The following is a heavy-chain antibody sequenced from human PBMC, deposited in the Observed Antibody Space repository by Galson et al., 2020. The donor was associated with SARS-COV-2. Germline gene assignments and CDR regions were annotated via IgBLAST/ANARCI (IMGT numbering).Heavy chain of an antibody. V-gene: IGHV4-59*01. CDR2: VYSSGTT. Sequence: SETLSLTCTVSGGSIMDYYWTWLRQAPEKEMEWIGYVYSSGTTRYNPSLQSRVTISVDTSKNQFSLQLRSVTAADTAVYFCARRDGYFDSWGQGTLVTVSS. CDR3: ARRDGYFDS. CDR1: GGSIMDYY. J-gene: IGHJ4*03.